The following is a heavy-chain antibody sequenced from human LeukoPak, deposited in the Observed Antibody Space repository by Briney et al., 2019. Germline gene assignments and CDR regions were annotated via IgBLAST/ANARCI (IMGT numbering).Heavy chain of an antibody. CDR3: AKGQELDDGVFDS. J-gene: IGHJ4*02. V-gene: IGHV3-23*01. Sequence: GGSLRLSCTASGFTFSSLAMTWVRQAPGKGLEWVSTILSNGDTTYNADSVKGRFTISRDNSKNTLYLELNSLRVEDTATFYCAKGQELDDGVFDSWGQGTMVTVSS. CDR1: GFTFSSLA. D-gene: IGHD1-1*01. CDR2: ILSNGDTT.